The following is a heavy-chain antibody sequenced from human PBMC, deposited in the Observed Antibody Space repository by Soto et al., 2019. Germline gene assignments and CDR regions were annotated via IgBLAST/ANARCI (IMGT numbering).Heavy chain of an antibody. D-gene: IGHD3-3*01. CDR3: AKLDYDFWSGYTLDDFEL. CDR2: ISGSGGST. V-gene: IGHV3-23*01. J-gene: IGHJ3*01. Sequence: GRSLRLSCAASGFIFSSHAMSWVRQAPGKELEWVSAISGSGGSTYYADSVKGRFTISRDNSKNTLYLQMNSLRAEDTAVYYCAKLDYDFWSGYTLDDFELWG. CDR1: GFIFSSHA.